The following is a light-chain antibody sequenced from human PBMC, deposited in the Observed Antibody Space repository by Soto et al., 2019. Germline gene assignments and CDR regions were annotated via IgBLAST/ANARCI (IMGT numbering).Light chain of an antibody. Sequence: EIVLTQSPATLSLSPGERATLSCRASQSVSTYVAWYQQKPGQTPRLVIYDASIRATGIPGRFSGSGSGTEFTLTINSLEPEDFAVYYCHQRQWPPYVFGQGTKLEIK. V-gene: IGKV3-11*01. J-gene: IGKJ2*01. CDR2: DAS. CDR3: HQRQWPPYV. CDR1: QSVSTY.